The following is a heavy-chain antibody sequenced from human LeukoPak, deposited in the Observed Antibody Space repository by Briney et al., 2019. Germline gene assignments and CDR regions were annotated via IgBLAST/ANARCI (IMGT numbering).Heavy chain of an antibody. CDR1: GFTFSAYN. J-gene: IGHJ6*03. V-gene: IGHV3-21*01. D-gene: IGHD3-3*01. Sequence: GGSLRLSCAASGFTFSAYNMNWVRQAPGKGLEWVSSISSTTGHVNYADAVQGRFTISRDNAKKSLYLQMNSLRAEDTAVYYCAVDYDFGGVSFPPTAAVRDVGGRGPTVTV. CDR2: ISSTTGHV. CDR3: AVDYDFGGVSFPPTAAVRDV.